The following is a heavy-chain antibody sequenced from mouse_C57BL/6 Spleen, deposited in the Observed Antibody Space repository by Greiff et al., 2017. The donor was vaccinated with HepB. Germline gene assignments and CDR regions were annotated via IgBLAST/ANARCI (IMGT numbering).Heavy chain of an antibody. J-gene: IGHJ3*01. CDR2: ISYDGSN. CDR1: GYSITSGYY. V-gene: IGHV3-6*01. Sequence: EVQLQQSGPGLVKPSQSLSLTCSVTGYSITSGYYWNWIRQFPGNKLEWMGYISYDGSNNYNPSLKNRISITRDTSKNQFFLKLNSVTTEDTATYYCAREEKGSDYWGQGTLVTVSA. CDR3: AREEKGSDY.